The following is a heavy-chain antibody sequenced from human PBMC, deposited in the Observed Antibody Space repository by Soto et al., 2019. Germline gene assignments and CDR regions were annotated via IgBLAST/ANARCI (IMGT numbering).Heavy chain of an antibody. CDR1: GFTFSNYA. Sequence: EVQLLESGGGLVQPGGSLRLSCAASGFTFSNYAMNFVRQSPGKGLEWVSSIIGTGVDTYYAESVKGRFTISRDNSNNTLYLQMNILRVEDTAVYYCAKGFLGSCRGARCYSFDSWGQGSPVTVSS. D-gene: IGHD2-15*01. CDR3: AKGFLGSCRGARCYSFDS. J-gene: IGHJ4*02. V-gene: IGHV3-23*01. CDR2: IIGTGVDT.